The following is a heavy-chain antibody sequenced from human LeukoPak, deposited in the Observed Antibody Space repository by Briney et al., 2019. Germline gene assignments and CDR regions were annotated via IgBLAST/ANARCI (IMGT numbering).Heavy chain of an antibody. CDR1: GCSITGSY. V-gene: IGHV4-59*01. D-gene: IGHD3-22*01. Sequence: SETLSLTCSVSGCSITGSYWSWIRQSPGKGLEWIGHIYYSGTTNYSPSLRSRVTISVDTSNKQFSLKLRSVTAADTAVYYCARSKVTYYYDAGGYYYFDYWGQGALVTVSS. J-gene: IGHJ4*02. CDR3: ARSKVTYYYDAGGYYYFDY. CDR2: IYYSGTT.